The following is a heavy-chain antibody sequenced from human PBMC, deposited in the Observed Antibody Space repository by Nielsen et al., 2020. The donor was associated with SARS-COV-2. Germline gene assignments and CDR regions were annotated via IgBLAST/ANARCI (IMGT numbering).Heavy chain of an antibody. CDR2: ISYDGSNK. D-gene: IGHD1-26*01. V-gene: IGHV3-30*18. CDR1: GFTFSSYG. J-gene: IGHJ4*02. CDR3: AKDQLDSYSGSYLDY. Sequence: GGSLRLSCAASGFTFSSYGMHWVRQAPGKGLEWVAVISYDGSNKYYADSVKGRFTISRDNSKNTLYLQMNSLGAEDTAVYYCAKDQLDSYSGSYLDYWGQGTLVTVSS.